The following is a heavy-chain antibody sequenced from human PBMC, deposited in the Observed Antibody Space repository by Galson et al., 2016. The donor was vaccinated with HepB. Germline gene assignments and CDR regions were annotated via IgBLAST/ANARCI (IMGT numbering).Heavy chain of an antibody. V-gene: IGHV3-23*01. CDR1: GFTVRHYA. CDR2: INGDGDKT. Sequence: SLRLSCAAAGFTVRHYAMSWVRQAPGKGLQWVSSINGDGDKTKYADSVKGRFTISRDNSKNSLVLQMNGLRVDDTALYYCARGMVTGSSSAYYYAMGVWGRGTTVTVSS. J-gene: IGHJ6*02. D-gene: IGHD6-6*01. CDR3: ARGMVTGSSSAYYYAMGV.